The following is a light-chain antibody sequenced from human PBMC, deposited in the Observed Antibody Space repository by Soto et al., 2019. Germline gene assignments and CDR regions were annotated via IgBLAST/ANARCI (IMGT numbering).Light chain of an antibody. CDR1: SSDVGAYDY. CDR2: GST. Sequence: QSALTQPPSASGSPGQSVTISCTGTSSDVGAYDYVCWYQQHPGTAPKLLIFGSTNRPSGVPDRFSGSKSATSASLAITGLQAEDEADYYCQSYDNSLSAYVFGTGTKLTVL. J-gene: IGLJ1*01. V-gene: IGLV2-8*01. CDR3: QSYDNSLSAYV.